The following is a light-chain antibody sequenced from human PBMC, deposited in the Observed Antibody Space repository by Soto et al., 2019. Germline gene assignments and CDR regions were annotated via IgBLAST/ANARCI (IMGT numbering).Light chain of an antibody. CDR1: LNIISSY. V-gene: IGKV3-20*01. J-gene: IGKJ3*01. Sequence: EIVVTQSPGTLSLSPGATATLSCRASLNIISSYLAWYQQKPGQAPRLLIYGAFTRAAGIPDRFSGSGSGTDFTLTISRLEPEDSAVYYCQQYGSSPTFGSGTTVDIK. CDR3: QQYGSSPT. CDR2: GAF.